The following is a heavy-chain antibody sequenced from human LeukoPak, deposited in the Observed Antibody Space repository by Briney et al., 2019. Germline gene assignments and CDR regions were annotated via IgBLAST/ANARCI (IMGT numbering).Heavy chain of an antibody. Sequence: GGSLRLSCAASGFTFSTYWMHWVRQAPGKGLVWVSRINNEETAANYADSVQGRFTISRDNANNMLHLQMDSLRAEDTAVYYCARESTVGPIQTDALDIWGQGTMVTVSS. V-gene: IGHV3-74*01. D-gene: IGHD1-26*01. CDR2: INNEETAA. CDR1: GFTFSTYW. J-gene: IGHJ3*02. CDR3: ARESTVGPIQTDALDI.